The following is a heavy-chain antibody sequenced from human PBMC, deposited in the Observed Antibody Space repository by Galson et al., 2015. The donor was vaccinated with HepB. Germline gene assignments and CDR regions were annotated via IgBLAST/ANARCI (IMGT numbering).Heavy chain of an antibody. V-gene: IGHV3-66*01. Sequence: SLRLSCAASGFTVSSNYMSWVRQAPGKGLEWVSVIYSGGSTYYADSVKGRFTISRDNSKNTLYLQMNSLRAEDTAVYYCARDLRAPDLTDYTFGGVMGWFDPWGQGTLVTVSS. CDR1: GFTVSSNY. D-gene: IGHD3-16*01. CDR3: ARDLRAPDLTDYTFGGVMGWFDP. J-gene: IGHJ5*02. CDR2: IYSGGST.